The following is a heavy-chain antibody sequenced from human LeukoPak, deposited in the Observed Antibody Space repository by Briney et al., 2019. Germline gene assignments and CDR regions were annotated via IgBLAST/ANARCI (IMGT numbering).Heavy chain of an antibody. V-gene: IGHV4-59*08. J-gene: IGHJ4*02. D-gene: IGHD6-13*01. CDR2: IYYSGST. CDR3: ARRPSSSWYGYYFDY. Sequence: SETLSLTCTVSGGSISSYYWSWIRQPPGKGLEWIGYIYYSGSTNYNPSLKSRVTISVDTSKNQFSLKLSSVTAADTAVYYCARRPSSSWYGYYFDYWGQGTLVTVSS. CDR1: GGSISSYY.